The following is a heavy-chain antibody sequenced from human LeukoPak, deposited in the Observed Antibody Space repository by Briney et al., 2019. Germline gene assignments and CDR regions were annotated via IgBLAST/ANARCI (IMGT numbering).Heavy chain of an antibody. J-gene: IGHJ4*02. Sequence: SETQSLTCAVYGGSFSGYYWSWIRQPPGKGLEWIGEINHSGSTNYNPSLKSRVTISVDTSKNQFSLKLSSVTAADTAVYYCARLYSSGWSQNRAARYWGQGTLVTVSS. CDR3: ARLYSSGWSQNRAARY. D-gene: IGHD6-19*01. V-gene: IGHV4-34*01. CDR2: INHSGST. CDR1: GGSFSGYY.